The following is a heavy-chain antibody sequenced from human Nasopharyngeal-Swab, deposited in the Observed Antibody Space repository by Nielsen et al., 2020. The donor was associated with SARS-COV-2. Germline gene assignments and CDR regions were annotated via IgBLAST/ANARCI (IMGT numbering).Heavy chain of an antibody. CDR3: ARAHLYPNYYDSSGLIDY. Sequence: SQTLSLTCAVYGGSFSGYYWSWIRQPPGKGLGWIGEINHSGSTNYNPSLKSRVTISVDTSKNQFSLKLSSVTAADTAVYYCARAHLYPNYYDSSGLIDYWGQGTLVTVSS. J-gene: IGHJ4*02. CDR2: INHSGST. D-gene: IGHD3-22*01. V-gene: IGHV4-34*01. CDR1: GGSFSGYY.